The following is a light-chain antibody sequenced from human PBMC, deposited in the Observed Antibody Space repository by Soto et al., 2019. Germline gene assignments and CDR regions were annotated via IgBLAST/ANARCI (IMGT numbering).Light chain of an antibody. Sequence: DIVITHSPATLSVSPGERATLSCRASQSVSSNLAWYQQKPGQAPRLLIYAASTRATGIPARFSGSGSGTEFTLTICSLQSEDFAVYYCQQYNIWPVFGQGAKVDI. J-gene: IGKJ1*01. V-gene: IGKV3-15*01. CDR2: AAS. CDR1: QSVSSN. CDR3: QQYNIWPV.